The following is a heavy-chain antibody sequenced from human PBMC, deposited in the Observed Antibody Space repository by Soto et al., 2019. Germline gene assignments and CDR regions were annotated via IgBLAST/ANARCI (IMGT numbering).Heavy chain of an antibody. J-gene: IGHJ6*02. D-gene: IGHD5-18*01. Sequence: QVQLVESGGGVVQPGRSLRLSCAASGFTFSSYGMHWVRQAPGKGLEWLAVISYDGSNKYYADSVKGRFTISRDNSKNTLYLQMNSLIAEDTAVYYCAKQAGYSYAMDVWGQGTTVTVSS. V-gene: IGHV3-30*18. CDR2: ISYDGSNK. CDR1: GFTFSSYG. CDR3: AKQAGYSYAMDV.